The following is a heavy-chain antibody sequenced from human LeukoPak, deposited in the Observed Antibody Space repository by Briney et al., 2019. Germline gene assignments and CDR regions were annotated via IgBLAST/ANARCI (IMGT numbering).Heavy chain of an antibody. D-gene: IGHD2-8*01. Sequence: GGSLRLSCAASGFTFSDYYMSWIRQAPGKGLEWLSYICSSNTVYSADSVKGRFTISRDNAKNSLYLQMNSLRAEDTAVYYCAKDWGYCTNGVCYPYYYYYMDVWGKGTTVTVSS. CDR1: GFTFSDYY. CDR2: ICSSNTV. CDR3: AKDWGYCTNGVCYPYYYYYMDV. J-gene: IGHJ6*03. V-gene: IGHV3-11*04.